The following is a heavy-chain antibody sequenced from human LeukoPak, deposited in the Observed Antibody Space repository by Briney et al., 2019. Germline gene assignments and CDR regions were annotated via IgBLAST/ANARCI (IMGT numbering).Heavy chain of an antibody. CDR2: IIPIFGTA. CDR1: GGTFSSYA. V-gene: IGHV1-69*05. J-gene: IGHJ3*02. CDR3: SRSGSYSNAVAFDI. D-gene: IGHD1-26*01. Sequence: SVKVSCKASGGTFSSYAISWVRQAPGQGLEWMGRIIPIFGTANYAQKFQGRVTITTDESTSTAYMELSSLRSEDTAVYYCSRSGSYSNAVAFDIWRQGTMVTVSS.